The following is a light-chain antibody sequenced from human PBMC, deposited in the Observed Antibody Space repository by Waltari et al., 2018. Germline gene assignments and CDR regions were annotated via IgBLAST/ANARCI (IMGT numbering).Light chain of an antibody. V-gene: IGLV2-11*01. CDR2: DVR. Sequence: QSALAQPPSVSGSPGQSVTFSCAGDYSNIGRFDFVSWYQQHPGKVPKLLIYDVRKRPSGVSARFSCSKAGNTASLTISGLQAEDEADYYCCSYAGSFDLVFGGGTKLTVL. CDR3: CSYAGSFDLV. J-gene: IGLJ2*01. CDR1: YSNIGRFDF.